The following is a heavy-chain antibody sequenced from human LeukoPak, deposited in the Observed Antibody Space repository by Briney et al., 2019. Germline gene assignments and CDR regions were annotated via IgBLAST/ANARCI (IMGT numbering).Heavy chain of an antibody. J-gene: IGHJ5*02. CDR3: ARVRGESPRWFDP. CDR1: GFIFSSYW. V-gene: IGHV3-7*01. CDR2: IKQDGNEK. Sequence: PGGSLRLSCAASGFIFSSYWMSWVRQAPGKGLEWVANIKQDGNEKYYVDSVKGRFTISRDNAKNMLYLQMNSLRADDTAVYYCARVRGESPRWFDPWGQGTLVTVSS. D-gene: IGHD3-10*01.